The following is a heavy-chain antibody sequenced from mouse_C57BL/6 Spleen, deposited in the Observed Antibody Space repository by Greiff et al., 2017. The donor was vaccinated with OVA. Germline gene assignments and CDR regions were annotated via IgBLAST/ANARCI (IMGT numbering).Heavy chain of an antibody. Sequence: QVQLQQPGAELVKPGASVKLSCKATGYTFTSYWMHWVKQRPGQGLEWIGMIHPHSGSTNYNEKFKSKATLTVDKSSSTAYMQLSSLTSEDSAVYYWAPNWDWYFDVWGTGTTVTVSS. J-gene: IGHJ1*03. CDR1: GYTFTSYW. V-gene: IGHV1-64*01. CDR3: APNWDWYFDV. CDR2: IHPHSGST. D-gene: IGHD4-1*01.